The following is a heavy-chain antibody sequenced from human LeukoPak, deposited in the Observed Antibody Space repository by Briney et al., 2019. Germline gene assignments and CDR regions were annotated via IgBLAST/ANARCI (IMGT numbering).Heavy chain of an antibody. CDR3: ATRLSRDAFDI. D-gene: IGHD3-16*01. CDR1: GFTFSSYA. Sequence: PGGSLRLSCAASGFTFSSYAMTWVRQAPGKGLEWVSAISGGAESTYYADSVKGRFTISRDNSKNTLYMRMNSLRAEDTAVYYCATRLSRDAFDIWGQGTMVTVSS. V-gene: IGHV3-23*01. J-gene: IGHJ3*02. CDR2: ISGGAEST.